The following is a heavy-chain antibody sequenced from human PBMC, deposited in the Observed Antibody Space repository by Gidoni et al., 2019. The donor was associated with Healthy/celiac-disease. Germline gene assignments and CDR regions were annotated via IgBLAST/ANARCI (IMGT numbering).Heavy chain of an antibody. CDR2: IYYSGST. V-gene: IGHV4-59*01. CDR3: ARGGAAAGTHYYYGMDV. J-gene: IGHJ6*02. D-gene: IGHD6-13*01. Sequence: QVQLQESGPGLVKPSETLSLTCTVSGGSISSYYWSWIRQPPGKGLEWIGYIYYSGSTNYNPSLKSRVTISVDTSKNQFSLKLGSVTAADTAVYYCARGGAAAGTHYYYGMDVWGQGTTVTVSS. CDR1: GGSISSYY.